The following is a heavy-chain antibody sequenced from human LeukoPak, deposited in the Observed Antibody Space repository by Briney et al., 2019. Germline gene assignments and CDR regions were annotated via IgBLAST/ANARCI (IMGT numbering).Heavy chain of an antibody. V-gene: IGHV1-18*01. Sequence: ASVKVSFKASGYTFTSYGISWVRQAPGQALDWMGWISAYNGNTNYAQKLQGRVTMTTDTSTRTAYMELRSLRSDDAAVYYCARDSYYYYYGMDVWGQGTTVTVSS. J-gene: IGHJ6*02. CDR3: ARDSYYYYYGMDV. CDR2: ISAYNGNT. CDR1: GYTFTSYG.